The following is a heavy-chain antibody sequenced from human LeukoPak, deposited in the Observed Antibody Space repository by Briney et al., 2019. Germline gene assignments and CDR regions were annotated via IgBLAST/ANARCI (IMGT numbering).Heavy chain of an antibody. CDR2: IYYSGST. D-gene: IGHD6-13*01. CDR3: ARVEIAAAVRAWVDY. Sequence: PSETLSLTCTVSGGSFSSGSYYWSWIRQPPGTGLEWIGYIYYSGSTNYNPSLKSRVTISVDTSKNQFSLKLSSVTAADTAVYYCARVEIAAAVRAWVDYWGQGTLVTVSS. CDR1: GGSFSSGSYY. V-gene: IGHV4-61*01. J-gene: IGHJ4*02.